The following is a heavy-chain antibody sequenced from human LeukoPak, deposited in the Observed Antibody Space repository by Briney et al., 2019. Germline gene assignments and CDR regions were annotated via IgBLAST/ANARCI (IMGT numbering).Heavy chain of an antibody. CDR1: GGSFTAYA. V-gene: IGHV1-69*04. CDR2: IIPILGIA. Sequence: ASVKVSCKASGGSFTAYAINWVRQAPGQGLEWMGRIIPILGIANYAQKFQGRVTITADKSTSTAYMELSSLRSEDKAVYYCARGAGLWFGELLFPYYYYGMDVWGQGTTVTVSS. CDR3: ARGAGLWFGELLFPYYYYGMDV. J-gene: IGHJ6*02. D-gene: IGHD3-10*01.